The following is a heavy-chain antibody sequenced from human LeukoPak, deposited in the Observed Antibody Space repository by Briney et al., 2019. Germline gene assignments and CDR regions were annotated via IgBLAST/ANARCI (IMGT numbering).Heavy chain of an antibody. J-gene: IGHJ4*02. V-gene: IGHV3-48*01. Sequence: PGGSLRLSCTASGFTFGPYTMNWVRQAPGKGLEWVSYISSGSDTIYYADSVQGRFTISRDNSKNTLYLQMNSLRAEDTAVYYCAREEQNNYYFDYWGQGTLVTVSS. CDR2: ISSGSDTI. CDR1: GFTFGPYT. D-gene: IGHD2/OR15-2a*01. CDR3: AREEQNNYYFDY.